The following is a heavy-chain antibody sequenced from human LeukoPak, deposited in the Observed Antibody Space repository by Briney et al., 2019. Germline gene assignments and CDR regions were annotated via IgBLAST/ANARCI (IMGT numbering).Heavy chain of an antibody. Sequence: GGSLRLSCAASGFTFSSYSMNWVRQAPGKGLVWASRLNTDGIATYYADSVKGRFTISRDNAKNTLYLQMHSLRAEDTAVYYCARAGGVSNYYYMDVWGKGTTVTVSS. CDR3: ARAGGVSNYYYMDV. V-gene: IGHV3-74*01. CDR2: LNTDGIAT. CDR1: GFTFSSYS. J-gene: IGHJ6*03. D-gene: IGHD2-8*01.